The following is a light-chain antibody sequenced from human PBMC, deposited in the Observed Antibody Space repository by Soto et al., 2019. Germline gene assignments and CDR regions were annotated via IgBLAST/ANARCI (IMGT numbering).Light chain of an antibody. J-gene: IGKJ2*01. Sequence: DLQMTQSPSSLSASVGDRVTITCQASQGISNYLNWYQQKPGKAPKLLIYDASNLETGVPSRFSGSGSGTDFTFTISSLQPEDIATYYCQQYDNLPPYTFGQGTKLEIK. V-gene: IGKV1-33*01. CDR1: QGISNY. CDR2: DAS. CDR3: QQYDNLPPYT.